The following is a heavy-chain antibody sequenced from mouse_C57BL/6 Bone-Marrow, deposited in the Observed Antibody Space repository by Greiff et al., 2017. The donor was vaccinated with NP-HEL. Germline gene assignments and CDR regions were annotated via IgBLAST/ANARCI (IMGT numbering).Heavy chain of an antibody. D-gene: IGHD2-5*01. V-gene: IGHV15-2*01. CDR2: ILPSIGRT. Sequence: QVQLQQSGSELRSPGSSVKLSCKDFDSEVFPIAYMSWVRQKPGHGFEWIGGILPSIGRTIYGEKFEDKATWDADTLSNTAYLELNSLTSEDSAIYYCARGGYSNHPGYFDVWGTGTTVTVSS. J-gene: IGHJ1*03. CDR3: ARGGYSNHPGYFDV. CDR1: DSEVFPIAY.